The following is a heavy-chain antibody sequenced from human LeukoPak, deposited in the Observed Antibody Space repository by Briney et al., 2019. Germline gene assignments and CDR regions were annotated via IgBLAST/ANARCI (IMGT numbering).Heavy chain of an antibody. J-gene: IGHJ4*02. CDR1: GFTFSSYW. V-gene: IGHV3-7*01. D-gene: IGHD6-19*01. CDR3: ARDENIAVAGTPADY. Sequence: GGSLRLSCAASGFTFSSYWMSWVRQAPGKGLKWVANIKQDGSEKYYVDSVKGRFTISRDNATNSLYLQMNSLRAEDTAVYYCARDENIAVAGTPADYWGQGTLVTVSS. CDR2: IKQDGSEK.